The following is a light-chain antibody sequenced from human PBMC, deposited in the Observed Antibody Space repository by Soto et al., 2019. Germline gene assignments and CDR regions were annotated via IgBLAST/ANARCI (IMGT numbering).Light chain of an antibody. CDR1: QSVSST. CDR2: GAS. Sequence: EIVMTQSPATLYVSPGERATLSCRASQSVSSTLAWYQQKPGQAPRLLIYGASTRATGIPARFSGSGSGTEFTLTISSLQSEDFAVYYCQQYNDWPQTFGQGTKVEIK. J-gene: IGKJ1*01. V-gene: IGKV3-15*01. CDR3: QQYNDWPQT.